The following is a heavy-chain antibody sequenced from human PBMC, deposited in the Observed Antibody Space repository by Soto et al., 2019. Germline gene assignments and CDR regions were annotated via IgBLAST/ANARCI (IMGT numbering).Heavy chain of an antibody. CDR3: ARGDFGVVISWFDP. CDR1: GGTFSSYA. Sequence: SVKVSCKASGGTFSSYAISWVRQAPGQGLEWMGGIIPIFGTANYAQKFQGRVTITADESTSTAYMELSSLRSEDTAVYYCARGDFGVVISWFDPWGQGTLVTVSS. D-gene: IGHD3-3*01. CDR2: IIPIFGTA. V-gene: IGHV1-69*13. J-gene: IGHJ5*02.